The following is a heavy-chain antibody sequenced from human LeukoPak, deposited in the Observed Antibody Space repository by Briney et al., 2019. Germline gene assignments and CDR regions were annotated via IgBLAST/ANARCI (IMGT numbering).Heavy chain of an antibody. D-gene: IGHD2-15*01. CDR1: GGSFSGYY. CDR3: ARGPSVVVVAPFDY. J-gene: IGHJ4*02. CDR2: INHSGST. V-gene: IGHV4-34*01. Sequence: SETLSLTCAVYGGSFSGYYWSWIRQPPGKGLEWIGEINHSGSTNYNPSLKSRVTISVDTSKNQFSLKLSSVTAADTAVYYCARGPSVVVVAPFDYWGRGTLVTVSS.